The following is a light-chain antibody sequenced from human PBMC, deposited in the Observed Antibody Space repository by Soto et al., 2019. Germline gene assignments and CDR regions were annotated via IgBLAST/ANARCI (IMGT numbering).Light chain of an antibody. V-gene: IGLV2-8*02. CDR2: GVS. CDR3: SSQAGSDSLMV. CDR1: SSDIGTFSS. J-gene: IGLJ2*01. Sequence: QSALTQPPSASRSPGQSVTISCTGTSSDIGTFSSISWYQQYPGKAPKLMIFGVSQRPSGVPDRFSGSKSANTASLTVSGLQDEDEAEYYCSSQAGSDSLMVFGGGTKVTVL.